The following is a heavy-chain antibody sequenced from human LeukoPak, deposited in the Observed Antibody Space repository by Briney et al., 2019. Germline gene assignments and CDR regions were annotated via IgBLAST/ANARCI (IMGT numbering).Heavy chain of an antibody. V-gene: IGHV4-4*07. J-gene: IGHJ4*02. Sequence: SETLSLTCTVFGGSNSSYYWNWIRQPAGKGLEWIGRIYTSGSTNYNPSLKSRVTISVDTSKNQFSLKLSSVTAADTAVYYCARVIAAAGTLDYWGQGTLVTVSS. CDR3: ARVIAAAGTLDY. CDR1: GGSNSSYY. D-gene: IGHD6-13*01. CDR2: IYTSGST.